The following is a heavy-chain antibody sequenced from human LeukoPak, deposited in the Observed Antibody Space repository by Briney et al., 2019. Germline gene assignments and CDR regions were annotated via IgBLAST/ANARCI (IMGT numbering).Heavy chain of an antibody. CDR1: GFTFSSYA. V-gene: IGHV3-23*01. D-gene: IGHD6-19*01. Sequence: QPGGSLRLSCAASGFTFSSYAMNWVRQAPGKGLEWVSGIVGSGVSTYYADSVKGRFTISRDNSKKALYLQMTSLRADDTALYYCARDHSAAVAGTFDYWGQGTLVTVSS. J-gene: IGHJ4*02. CDR3: ARDHSAAVAGTFDY. CDR2: IVGSGVST.